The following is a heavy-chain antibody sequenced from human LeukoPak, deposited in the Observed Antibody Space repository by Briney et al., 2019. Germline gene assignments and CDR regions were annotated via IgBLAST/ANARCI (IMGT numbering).Heavy chain of an antibody. Sequence: GGSLRLSCAASGFNFENYAMHWVRQAPGKGLDWVSGISWNSGSVAYADSVQGRFTISRDSAKNSLYLQMNSLRAEDTALYYCAKAYGSGSYFTDFQMYYFDYWGQGTLVTVSS. CDR2: ISWNSGSV. CDR3: AKAYGSGSYFTDFQMYYFDY. CDR1: GFNFENYA. D-gene: IGHD3-10*01. V-gene: IGHV3-9*01. J-gene: IGHJ4*02.